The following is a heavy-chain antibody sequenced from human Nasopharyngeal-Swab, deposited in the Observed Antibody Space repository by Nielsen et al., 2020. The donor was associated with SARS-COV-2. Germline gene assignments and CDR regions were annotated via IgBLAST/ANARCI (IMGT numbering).Heavy chain of an antibody. CDR1: GFTFSDYY. J-gene: IGHJ6*02. Sequence: GGSLRLSCAASGFTFSDYYMSWIRQAPGKGLEWVSYISSSGSTIYYADSVKGRFTISRDNAKNSLYLQMNSLRAEDTALYYCAKDIKGYGDYVGYYYYGMDVWGQGTTVTVSS. CDR2: ISSSGSTI. V-gene: IGHV3-11*01. D-gene: IGHD4-17*01. CDR3: AKDIKGYGDYVGYYYYGMDV.